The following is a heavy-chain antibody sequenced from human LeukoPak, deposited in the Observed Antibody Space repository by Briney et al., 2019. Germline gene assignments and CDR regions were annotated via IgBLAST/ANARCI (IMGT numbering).Heavy chain of an antibody. Sequence: PGWSLRLSCAASGFTFSGYAMTWVRQAPGKGLEWVSTISDSDDTTFYAESVKGRFTISRNNSKNTLYLQMNSLRAEDTATYYCSRDRSGSYYWGQGILVAVSS. CDR3: SRDRSGSYY. CDR2: ISDSDDTT. J-gene: IGHJ4*02. V-gene: IGHV3-23*01. D-gene: IGHD1-26*01. CDR1: GFTFSGYA.